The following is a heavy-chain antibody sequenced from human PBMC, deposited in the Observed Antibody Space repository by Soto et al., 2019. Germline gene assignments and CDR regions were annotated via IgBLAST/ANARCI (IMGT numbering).Heavy chain of an antibody. Sequence: PSETLSLTCTVSGGSISSYYWSWIRQPPGKGLEWIGYIYYSGSTNYNPSLKSRVTISVDTSKNQFSLKLSSVTAADTAVYYCARRWEPDDDAFDIWGQGTMVTVSS. D-gene: IGHD1-26*01. J-gene: IGHJ3*02. CDR2: IYYSGST. CDR1: GGSISSYY. CDR3: ARRWEPDDDAFDI. V-gene: IGHV4-59*08.